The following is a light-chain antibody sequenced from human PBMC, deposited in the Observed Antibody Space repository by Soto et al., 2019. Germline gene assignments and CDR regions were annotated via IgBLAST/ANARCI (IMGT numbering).Light chain of an antibody. CDR1: SSDVGMYTL. CDR2: HDS. Sequence: QSVLTQPASVSGSPGQSITISCTGTSSDVGMYTLVSWYQQHPGEAPKLIIYHDSRRPSGVSDRFSASKSGNTASLTVSGLQAEDEADYYCCSYAGGGTWVFGGGTKVTVL. J-gene: IGLJ3*02. CDR3: CSYAGGGTWV. V-gene: IGLV2-23*01.